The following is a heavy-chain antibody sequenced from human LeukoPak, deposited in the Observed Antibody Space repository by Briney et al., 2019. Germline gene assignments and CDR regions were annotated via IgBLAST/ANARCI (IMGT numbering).Heavy chain of an antibody. V-gene: IGHV1-18*01. CDR3: ARDVSDAFDI. D-gene: IGHD5/OR15-5a*01. CDR1: GYTFTNYG. Sequence: GASVKVSCKASGYTFTNYGIGWVRQAPGQGLEWMGWISALSGNTNYAQKFQARVTMTTDTSTSTAYMELRSLRSDDTAVYYCARDVSDAFDIWGQGTMVTVSS. CDR2: ISALSGNT. J-gene: IGHJ3*02.